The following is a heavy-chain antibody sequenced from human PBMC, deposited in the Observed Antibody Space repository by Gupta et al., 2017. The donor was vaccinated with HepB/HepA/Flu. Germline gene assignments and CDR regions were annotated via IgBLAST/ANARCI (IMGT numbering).Heavy chain of an antibody. V-gene: IGHV1-69*01. D-gene: IGHD3-10*01. CDR1: GGTFSSYA. CDR3: ARDGSVAGWFGEGDYFDY. CDR2: IIPIFGTA. J-gene: IGHJ4*02. Sequence: QVQLVQSGAEVKKPGSSVKVSCKASGGTFSSYAISWVRQAPGQGLEWMGGIIPIFGTANYAQKFQGRVTITADESTSTAYMELSSLRSEDTAVYYCARDGSVAGWFGEGDYFDYWGQGTLVTVSS.